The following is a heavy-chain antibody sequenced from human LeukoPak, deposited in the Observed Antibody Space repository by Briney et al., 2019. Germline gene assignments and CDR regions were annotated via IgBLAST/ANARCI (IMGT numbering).Heavy chain of an antibody. Sequence: LSLTCAVSGGSISSGGYSWSWVRQAPGKGLEWGSAISGSGGSTYYADSVKGRFTISRDNSKNTLYLQMNSLRAEDTAVYYCAKDRGGSPAVNQYWGQGTLVTVSS. CDR1: GGSISSGGYS. J-gene: IGHJ4*02. V-gene: IGHV3-23*01. CDR2: ISGSGGST. CDR3: AKDRGGSPAVNQY. D-gene: IGHD1-26*01.